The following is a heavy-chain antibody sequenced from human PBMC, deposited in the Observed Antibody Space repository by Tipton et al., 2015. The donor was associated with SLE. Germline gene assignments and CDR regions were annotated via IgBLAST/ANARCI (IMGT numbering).Heavy chain of an antibody. Sequence: QLVQSGGGLVQPGRSLRLSCAASGFTFDDYGMSWVRQAPGKGLEWVSGINWNGGSTGYADSVKGRFTISRDNAKNSLYLQMNSLRAEDTALYYCARSLMVGPTPHAFDIWGQGTMVTVSS. CDR3: ARSLMVGPTPHAFDI. D-gene: IGHD1-26*01. CDR1: GFTFDDYG. J-gene: IGHJ3*02. V-gene: IGHV3-20*04. CDR2: INWNGGST.